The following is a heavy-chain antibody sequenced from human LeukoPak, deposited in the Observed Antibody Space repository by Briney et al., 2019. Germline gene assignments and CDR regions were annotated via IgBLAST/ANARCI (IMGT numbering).Heavy chain of an antibody. CDR1: GDSFISHT. Sequence: GGSLRLSCAGSGDSFISHTMIWVRQAPGKGLEWVSSIGYSGSPIYYADSVKGRFGISRDDAKTSLYLHMNSLRAEDTAFYYCAREYDSRARFDSWGQGILVTVSS. D-gene: IGHD4-11*01. CDR2: IGYSGSPI. J-gene: IGHJ4*02. V-gene: IGHV3-48*01. CDR3: AREYDSRARFDS.